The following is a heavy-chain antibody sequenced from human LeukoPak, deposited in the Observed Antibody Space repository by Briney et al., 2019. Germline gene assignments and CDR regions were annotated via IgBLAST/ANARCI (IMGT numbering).Heavy chain of an antibody. CDR2: IRSKALYGTS. Sequence: GGSLRLSCSGSGFRFGGYALSWVRQAPGKGLEWVGFIRSKALYGTSEYAASVEGRFSISRDDSNNIVYLQMNSLKTEDTAVCFCVRGSVRDFYFDFWGQGTLVTVSS. D-gene: IGHD3-10*02. CDR3: VRGSVRDFYFDF. V-gene: IGHV3-49*04. CDR1: GFRFGGYA. J-gene: IGHJ4*02.